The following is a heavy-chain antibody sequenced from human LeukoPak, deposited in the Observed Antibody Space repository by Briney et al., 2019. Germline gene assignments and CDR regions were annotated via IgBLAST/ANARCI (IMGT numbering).Heavy chain of an antibody. D-gene: IGHD2-2*01. V-gene: IGHV3-23*01. Sequence: GGSLRLSCAASGFTFSSYAMSWVRQAPGKGLEWVSAISGSGGSTYSADSVKGRFTISRDNSKNTLYLQMNSLRAEDTAVYYCAKARGVNIVVVPSPFDYWGQGTLVTVSS. J-gene: IGHJ4*02. CDR3: AKARGVNIVVVPSPFDY. CDR2: ISGSGGST. CDR1: GFTFSSYA.